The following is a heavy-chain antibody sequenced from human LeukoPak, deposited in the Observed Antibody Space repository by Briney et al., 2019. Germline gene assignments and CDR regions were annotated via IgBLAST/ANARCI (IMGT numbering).Heavy chain of an antibody. D-gene: IGHD1-20*01. CDR1: GYSFTSYW. J-gene: IGHJ6*02. Sequence: GESLKISCKGSGYSFTSYWIGWVRQMPGKGLEWMGIIYPGDSDTRYSPSFQGQATISADKSISTAYLQWSSLKASDTAMYYCARHVWVTGTPKSYYYYGMDVWGQGTTVTVS. CDR3: ARHVWVTGTPKSYYYYGMDV. CDR2: IYPGDSDT. V-gene: IGHV5-51*01.